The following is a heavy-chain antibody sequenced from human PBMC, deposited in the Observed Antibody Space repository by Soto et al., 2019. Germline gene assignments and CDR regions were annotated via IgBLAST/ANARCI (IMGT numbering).Heavy chain of an antibody. CDR3: AHVARVAHWLYRIDV. CDR2: IYWDDDK. J-gene: IGHJ6*03. V-gene: IGHV2-5*02. D-gene: IGHD6-19*01. Sequence: QITLKESGPSLVKPTQTLTLTCTFSGFSLTTSGVGVGWIRQPPGKALEWLALIYWDDDKHYRSSLQSRLTVTKDTSKNQVVLTLTNVDPADTGTYFCAHVARVAHWLYRIDVWGKGTMVTVSS. CDR1: GFSLTTSGVG.